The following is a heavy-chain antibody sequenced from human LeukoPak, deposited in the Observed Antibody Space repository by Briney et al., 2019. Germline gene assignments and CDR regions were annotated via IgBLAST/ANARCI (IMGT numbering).Heavy chain of an antibody. D-gene: IGHD1-26*01. Sequence: SQTLSLTCIASGVSISGGDYWSWIRQHPGKGLEWIGYIFYRGNTYYSPSLKSRVSMSIDTSKNQFSLMLSSVTAADTAVYYCARVIEYSGRFDPWGQGTLVTVSS. CDR2: IFYRGNT. CDR1: GVSISGGDY. CDR3: ARVIEYSGRFDP. V-gene: IGHV4-31*03. J-gene: IGHJ5*02.